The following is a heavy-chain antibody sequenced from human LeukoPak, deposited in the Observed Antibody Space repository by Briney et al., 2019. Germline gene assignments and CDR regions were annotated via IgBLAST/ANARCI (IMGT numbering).Heavy chain of an antibody. D-gene: IGHD3-10*01. J-gene: IGHJ4*02. Sequence: GGSLRLSCAASGFTFSSYGMHWVRQAPGKGLEWVAFIRYDGNNKYYADSVKGRFTISRDNSKNTLYLQMNSLRAEDTAVYYCAKDNPYYYGSGSSPNYWGQGTLVTVSS. V-gene: IGHV3-30*02. CDR2: IRYDGNNK. CDR3: AKDNPYYYGSGSSPNY. CDR1: GFTFSSYG.